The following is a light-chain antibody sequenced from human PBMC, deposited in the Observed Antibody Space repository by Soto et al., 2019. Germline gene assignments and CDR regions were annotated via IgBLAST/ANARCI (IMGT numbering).Light chain of an antibody. V-gene: IGLV2-14*01. CDR3: SSYTSSSTLEVV. J-gene: IGLJ2*01. CDR1: SSDVGGYNY. CDR2: DVS. Sequence: QSALTQPVSVSGSPGQSITISCTGTSSDVGGYNYVSWYQQHPGKAPKLMIYDVSNRPSGVSNRFSGSKSGNTASLTISGLQAEDEADYYCSSYTSSSTLEVVFGGGTKVTVL.